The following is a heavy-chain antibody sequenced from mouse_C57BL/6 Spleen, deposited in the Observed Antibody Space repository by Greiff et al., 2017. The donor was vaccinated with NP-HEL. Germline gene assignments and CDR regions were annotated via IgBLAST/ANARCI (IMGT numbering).Heavy chain of an antibody. CDR3: ARWFFGGWFYFDY. CDR1: GYTFTDYN. Sequence: EVQLQQSGPELVKPGASVKMSCKASGYTFTDYNMHWVKQSHGKSLEWIGYINPNNGGTSYNQKFKGKATLTVNKSSSTAYMELRSLTSEDSAVYYCARWFFGGWFYFDYWGQGTTLTVSS. J-gene: IGHJ2*01. CDR2: INPNNGGT. D-gene: IGHD2-3*01. V-gene: IGHV1-22*01.